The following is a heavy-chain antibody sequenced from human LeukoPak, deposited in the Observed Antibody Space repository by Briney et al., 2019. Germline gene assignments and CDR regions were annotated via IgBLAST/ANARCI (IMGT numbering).Heavy chain of an antibody. V-gene: IGHV4-34*01. CDR3: ARPSPPYYYGSGYYYYGMDV. D-gene: IGHD3-10*01. J-gene: IGHJ6*02. CDR2: IYYSGST. Sequence: PSETLSLTCAVYGGSFSGYYWSWIRQPPGKGLEWIGSIYYSGSTYYNPSLKSRVTISVDTSKNQFSLKLSSVTAADTAVYYCARPSPPYYYGSGYYYYGMDVWGQGTTVTVSS. CDR1: GGSFSGYY.